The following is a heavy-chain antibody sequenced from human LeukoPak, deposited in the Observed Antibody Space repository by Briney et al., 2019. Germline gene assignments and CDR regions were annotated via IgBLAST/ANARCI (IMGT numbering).Heavy chain of an antibody. CDR3: ARKRLSADSFDI. Sequence: SQTLSLTYAISGDSVSINSTDWNWVRQSPSRGLEWLGRTYYRSKWYNDYTVSVKSRITFNPDTSKNQFSLHLNSVTPEDTAVYYCARKRLSADSFDIWGQGTLVTVSS. CDR2: TYYRSKWYN. D-gene: IGHD4/OR15-4a*01. CDR1: GDSVSINSTD. V-gene: IGHV6-1*01. J-gene: IGHJ3*02.